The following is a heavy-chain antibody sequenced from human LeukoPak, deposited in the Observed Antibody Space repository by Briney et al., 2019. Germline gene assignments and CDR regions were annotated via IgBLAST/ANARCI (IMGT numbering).Heavy chain of an antibody. D-gene: IGHD3-22*01. CDR1: GFTFSSHS. Sequence: GGSLRLSCAASGFTFSSHSMNWVRQAPGKGLEWVPYISSSSSTIYYADSVRGRFTISRDNAKNSLYLQMNSLRDEDTAVYYCTRGFYYDTSSYYYEGDYWGQGTLVTVSS. CDR2: ISSSSSTI. CDR3: TRGFYYDTSSYYYEGDY. V-gene: IGHV3-48*02. J-gene: IGHJ4*02.